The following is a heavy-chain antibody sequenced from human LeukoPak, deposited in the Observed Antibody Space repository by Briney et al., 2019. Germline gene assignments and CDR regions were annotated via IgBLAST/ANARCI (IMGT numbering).Heavy chain of an antibody. J-gene: IGHJ4*02. CDR3: ARGSSITIFGVVPYFDY. CDR1: GGSINSGGYY. V-gene: IGHV4-30-4*08. D-gene: IGHD3-3*01. CDR2: IYYSGST. Sequence: PSETLSLTCTVSGGSINSGGYYWSWIRQPPGKGLEWIGYIYYSGSTYYNPSLKSRVTISVDTSKNQFSLKLSSVTAADTAVYYCARGSSITIFGVVPYFDYWGQGTLVTVSS.